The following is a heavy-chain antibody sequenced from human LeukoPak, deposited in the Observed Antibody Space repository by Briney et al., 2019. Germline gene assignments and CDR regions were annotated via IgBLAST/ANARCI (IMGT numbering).Heavy chain of an antibody. J-gene: IGHJ6*02. CDR3: AKEWQWLKDYYYGMDV. CDR2: ISYDGSNK. V-gene: IGHV3-30*18. D-gene: IGHD6-19*01. Sequence: GRSLRLSCAASGFTFSSYGMHWVRQAPGKGLEWVAVISYDGSNKYYADSVKGRFTISRDNYKNTLYLQMNSLRAEDTAVYYCAKEWQWLKDYYYGMDVWGQGTTVTVSS. CDR1: GFTFSSYG.